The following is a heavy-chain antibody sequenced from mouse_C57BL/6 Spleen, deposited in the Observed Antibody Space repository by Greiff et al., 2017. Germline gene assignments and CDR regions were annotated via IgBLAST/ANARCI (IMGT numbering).Heavy chain of an antibody. J-gene: IGHJ3*01. Sequence: QVQLKESGPGLVQPSQSLSITCTVSGFSLTSYGVHWVRQSPGKGLEWLGVIWSGGSTDYNAAFISRLSISKDNSKSQVFFKMNSLQADDTAIYYCAKGVYYYGSSLAYWGQGTLVTVSA. CDR2: IWSGGST. V-gene: IGHV2-2*01. CDR3: AKGVYYYGSSLAY. CDR1: GFSLTSYG. D-gene: IGHD1-1*01.